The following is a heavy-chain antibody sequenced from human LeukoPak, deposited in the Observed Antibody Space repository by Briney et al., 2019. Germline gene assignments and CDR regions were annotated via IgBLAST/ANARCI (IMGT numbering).Heavy chain of an antibody. J-gene: IGHJ4*02. V-gene: IGHV3-53*01. D-gene: IGHD2-2*01. Sequence: PGGSLRLSCAASGFTVSSNYMSWVRQAPGKGLEWVSVIYSGGSKYYADSVKGRFTISRDNSKNTLYLQMNSLRAEDTAVYYCARDRGRYCSSTSCYGYYFDYWGQGTLVTVS. CDR2: IYSGGSK. CDR3: ARDRGRYCSSTSCYGYYFDY. CDR1: GFTVSSNY.